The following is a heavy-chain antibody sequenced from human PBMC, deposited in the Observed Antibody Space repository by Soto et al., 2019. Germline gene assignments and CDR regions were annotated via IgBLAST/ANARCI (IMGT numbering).Heavy chain of an antibody. V-gene: IGHV1-2*02. CDR3: AREPTGTAGLDY. CDR2: IDLDLGAT. CDR1: GHTFTGHH. Sequence: QVQMVQSGAEVKKPGASVKVSCKASGHTFTGHHMHWVRQAPGQGLEWMGLIDLDLGATKYAQKFQGRVTSPSDTSITTAYMELRGLRSDDTAVYYCAREPTGTAGLDYWGQGTLVTVSS. J-gene: IGHJ4*02. D-gene: IGHD2-21*02.